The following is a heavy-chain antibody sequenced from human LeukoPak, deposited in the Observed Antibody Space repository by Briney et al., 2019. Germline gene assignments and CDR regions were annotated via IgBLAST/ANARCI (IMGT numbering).Heavy chain of an antibody. CDR2: IIPIFGTA. V-gene: IGHV1-69*05. CDR1: GGTFSSYA. CDR3: AAGSSGYHHFDY. D-gene: IGHD3-22*01. Sequence: ASVKVSCKASGGTFSSYAISWVRQAPGQGLEWMGGIIPIFGTANYAQKFQERVIITRDMSTSTAYMELSSLRSEDTAVYYCAAGSSGYHHFDYWGQGTLVTVSS. J-gene: IGHJ4*02.